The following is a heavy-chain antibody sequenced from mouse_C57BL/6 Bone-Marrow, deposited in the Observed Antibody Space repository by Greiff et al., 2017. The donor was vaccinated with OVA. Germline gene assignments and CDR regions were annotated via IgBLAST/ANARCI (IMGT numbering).Heavy chain of an antibody. V-gene: IGHV6-3*01. CDR1: GFTFSNYW. Sequence: EVKLMESGGGLVQPGGSMKLSCVASGFTFSNYWMNWVRQSPEKGLEWVAQIRLKSDNYATHYAESVKGRFTISRDDSKSSVYLQMNNVRAEDTGIYYCSTYCFDYWGQGTTLTVSS. J-gene: IGHJ2*01. CDR3: STYCFDY. CDR2: IRLKSDNYAT.